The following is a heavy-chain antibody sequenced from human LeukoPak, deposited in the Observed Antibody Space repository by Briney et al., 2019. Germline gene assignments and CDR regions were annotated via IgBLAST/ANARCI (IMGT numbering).Heavy chain of an antibody. J-gene: IGHJ3*01. Sequence: GGSLRLSCAASGFTFSNAWMTWVRQAPGKGLEWVGHIKSKTDGGTTDYAAPAKGRFTISRDDSKNTLYLQMNSLKTEDTAVYYCTTWDGVDWGQGTMVTVSS. CDR2: IKSKTDGGTT. D-gene: IGHD1-26*01. V-gene: IGHV3-15*01. CDR3: TTWDGVD. CDR1: GFTFSNAW.